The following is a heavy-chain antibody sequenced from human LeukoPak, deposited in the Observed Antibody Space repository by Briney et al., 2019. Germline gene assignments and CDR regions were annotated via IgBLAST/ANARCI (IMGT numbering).Heavy chain of an antibody. Sequence: GGSLRLSCAASGITFSSYGMSWVRQAPGKGLEWVSSISSTGGTTYYADSVKGRFTISRDNSKNTLYLQMNSLRAENTAIYYCAKGSGWEVSYYYYYMDVWGKGTTVTISS. V-gene: IGHV3-23*01. CDR1: GITFSSYG. J-gene: IGHJ6*03. CDR3: AKGSGWEVSYYYYYMDV. D-gene: IGHD1-26*01. CDR2: ISSTGGTT.